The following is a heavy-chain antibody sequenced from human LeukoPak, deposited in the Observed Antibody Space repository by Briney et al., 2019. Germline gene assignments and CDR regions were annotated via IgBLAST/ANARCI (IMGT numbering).Heavy chain of an antibody. V-gene: IGHV3-9*01. Sequence: GGSLRLSCAASGFTFDDYAMHWVRQAPGKGLEWVSGISWNSGSIGYADSVKGRFTISRDDVKNSLYLQMNSLRAEDTALYYCAKEGVAGKNFDYWGQGTLVTVSS. CDR3: AKEGVAGKNFDY. CDR1: GFTFDDYA. D-gene: IGHD6-19*01. CDR2: ISWNSGSI. J-gene: IGHJ4*02.